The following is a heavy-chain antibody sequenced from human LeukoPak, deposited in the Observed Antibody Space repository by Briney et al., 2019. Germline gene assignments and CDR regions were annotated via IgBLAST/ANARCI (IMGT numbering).Heavy chain of an antibody. CDR2: IRGSGDNT. V-gene: IGHV3-23*01. CDR1: GFTFSSYA. CDR3: AKDETGNYYFDY. D-gene: IGHD7-27*01. Sequence: QTGGSLRLSXAASGFTFSSYAMSWVRQAPGKGLEWVSSIRGSGDNTYYADSVKGRFTISRDNSKNTLYLQMNSLRAEDTAVFYCAKDETGNYYFDYWGQGTLVTVSS. J-gene: IGHJ4*02.